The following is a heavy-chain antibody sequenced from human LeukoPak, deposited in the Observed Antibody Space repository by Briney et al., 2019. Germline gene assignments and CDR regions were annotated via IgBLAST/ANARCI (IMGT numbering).Heavy chain of an antibody. D-gene: IGHD5-24*01. CDR2: MKQDGSEK. J-gene: IGHJ6*03. CDR3: ARDDRRWLQPYYYYYMDV. Sequence: GGSLRLSCAASGFTFSSYWMSWVRQAPGKGLEWVANMKQDGSEKYYVDSVKGRFTISRDNAKNSLYLQMNSLRAEDTAVYYCARDDRRWLQPYYYYYMDVWGKGTTVTVSS. V-gene: IGHV3-7*01. CDR1: GFTFSSYW.